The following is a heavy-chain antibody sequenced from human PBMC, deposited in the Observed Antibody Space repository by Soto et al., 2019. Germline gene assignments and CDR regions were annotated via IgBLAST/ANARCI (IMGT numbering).Heavy chain of an antibody. D-gene: IGHD4-4*01. CDR1: GYTFTSYY. V-gene: IGHV1-46*01. CDR2: INPSGGST. J-gene: IGHJ6*02. Sequence: GASVKVSCKASGYTFTSYYMHWVRQAPGQGLEWMGIINPSGGSTSYAQKFQGRVTMTRDTSTSTVYMELSSLRSEDTAVYYCARDPISREPDYTYYYYGMDVWGQGTTVTVSS. CDR3: ARDPISREPDYTYYYYGMDV.